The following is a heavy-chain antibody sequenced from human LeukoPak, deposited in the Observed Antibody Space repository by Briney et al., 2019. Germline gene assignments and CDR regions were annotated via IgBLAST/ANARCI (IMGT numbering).Heavy chain of an antibody. J-gene: IGHJ4*02. Sequence: SETLSLTCTVSGGSVSSSSYYWGWIRQPRGKGLEWIRSIYYSGSTYYNPSLKSRVTISVDTSKNQFSLKLSSVTAADTAVYYCVRGSPGKDYWGQGTLVTVSS. CDR2: IYYSGST. CDR3: VRGSPGKDY. CDR1: GGSVSSSSYY. D-gene: IGHD1-26*01. V-gene: IGHV4-39*01.